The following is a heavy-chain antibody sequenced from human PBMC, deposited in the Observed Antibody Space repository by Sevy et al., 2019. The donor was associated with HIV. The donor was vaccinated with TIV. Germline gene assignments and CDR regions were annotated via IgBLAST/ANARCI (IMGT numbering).Heavy chain of an antibody. D-gene: IGHD1-26*01. CDR2: ISYDGSNK. V-gene: IGHV3-30-3*01. CDR1: GFTFSSYA. J-gene: IGHJ3*02. CDR3: ASITGQWELRAFDI. Sequence: GGSLRLSCAASGFTFSSYAMHWVRQAPGKGLEWVAVISYDGSNKYYADSVKGRFTISRDNSKNTLYLQMNSLRAEDTAVYYCASITGQWELRAFDIWGQRTMVTVSS.